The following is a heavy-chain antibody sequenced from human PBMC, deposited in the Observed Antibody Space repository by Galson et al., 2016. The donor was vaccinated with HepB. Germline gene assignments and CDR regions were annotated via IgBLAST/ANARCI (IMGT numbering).Heavy chain of an antibody. CDR3: ARWGVTAGLDN. CDR2: INPNGGDT. CDR1: GFTFSSYA. D-gene: IGHD3-16*01. Sequence: SLRLSCAASGFTFSSYAMSWVRQAPGEGLEWVANINPNGGDTYYVASVRGRFVISRDNAKNVLVLQMTTLRGEDTSLYYCARWGVTAGLDNWGQGTLVTVSS. V-gene: IGHV3-7*03. J-gene: IGHJ4*02.